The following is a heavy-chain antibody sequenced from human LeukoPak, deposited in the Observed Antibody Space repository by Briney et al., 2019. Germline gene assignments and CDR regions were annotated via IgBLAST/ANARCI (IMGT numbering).Heavy chain of an antibody. J-gene: IGHJ4*02. CDR3: ARDEGQWLGPWGGYYFDY. D-gene: IGHD6-19*01. V-gene: IGHV3-30-3*01. CDR1: GFTFSSYA. CDR2: ISYDGSNK. Sequence: LPGGSLRLSCAASGFTFSSYAMHWVRQAAGKGLEWVAVISYDGSNKYYADSVKGRFTISRDNSKNTLYLQMNRLRAEDTAVYYCARDEGQWLGPWGGYYFDYWGQGTLVTVSS.